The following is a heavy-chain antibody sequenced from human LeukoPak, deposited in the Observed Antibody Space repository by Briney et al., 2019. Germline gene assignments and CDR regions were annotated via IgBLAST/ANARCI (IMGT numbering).Heavy chain of an antibody. V-gene: IGHV3-7*01. Sequence: PGGSVRLSCLGTGLAFKNYWMTWVRQAPGKGLEWVANINPAGSIQNYVESVRGRFTISRDNAKNSLYLHLDNLRGDDTAVYYCASTFPYCGDGTCALGGQGTLVTVSS. CDR1: GLAFKNYW. CDR2: INPAGSIQ. CDR3: ASTFPYCGDGTCAL. J-gene: IGHJ1*01. D-gene: IGHD2-15*01.